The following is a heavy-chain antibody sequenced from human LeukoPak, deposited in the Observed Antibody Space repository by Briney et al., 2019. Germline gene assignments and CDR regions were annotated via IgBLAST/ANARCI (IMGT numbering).Heavy chain of an antibody. CDR3: AKVGVGVTMVRAPLYV. J-gene: IGHJ6*04. Sequence: PGGSLRLSCAASGFTFSSYGMHWVRQAPGKGLEWVAVISYDGSNKYYADSVKGRFTISRDNSKNTLYLQMNSLRAEDTAVYYCAKVGVGVTMVRAPLYVWGKGTTVTISS. CDR2: ISYDGSNK. CDR1: GFTFSSYG. D-gene: IGHD3-10*01. V-gene: IGHV3-30*18.